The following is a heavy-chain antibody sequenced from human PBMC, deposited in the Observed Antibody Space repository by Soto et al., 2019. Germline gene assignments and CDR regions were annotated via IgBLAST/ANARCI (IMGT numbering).Heavy chain of an antibody. CDR2: ISGSGDKT. CDR3: AKVGERFRYCFDY. Sequence: EVQLLESGGGLVQPGGSLTLSCAASGLTFNNYAMNWVRQAPGKGLAWVSAISGSGDKTYYADSVKGRFTISRDISKNVVYLQMNSLRADDTAVYYCAKVGERFRYCFDYWGQGTLVTVSS. V-gene: IGHV3-23*01. J-gene: IGHJ4*02. D-gene: IGHD2-21*01. CDR1: GLTFNNYA.